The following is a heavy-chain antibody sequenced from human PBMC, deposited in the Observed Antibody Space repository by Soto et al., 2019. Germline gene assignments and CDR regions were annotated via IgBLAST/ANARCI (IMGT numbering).Heavy chain of an antibody. CDR2: INAGYGNT. J-gene: IGHJ4*02. CDR3: ARDTGDGTFDF. D-gene: IGHD7-27*01. V-gene: IGHV1-3*01. Sequence: QVHLVQSGAEVRKPGASVKVSCKASGYTFSSYAMHWVRQAPGQRLEWMGWINAGYGNTKSSQKFQDRVTISRDTSASTAYMELTSPICEDTAVYYCARDTGDGTFDFWGQGTLVTVSS. CDR1: GYTFSSYA.